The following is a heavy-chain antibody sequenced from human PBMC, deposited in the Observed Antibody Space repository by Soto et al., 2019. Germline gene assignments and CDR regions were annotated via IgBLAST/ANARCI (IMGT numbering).Heavy chain of an antibody. D-gene: IGHD2-2*01. CDR1: GFPLSSIGVG. Sequence: QITLKESGPTLVKPTQTLTLTCTFSGFPLSSIGVGVGWIRQPLGKALEWLGILYWADDKNYSPSLKSRISVAKDTSKDQVVLTLTNMDPVDTATYYCAHTIVVVPTAHDAFDVWGQGTMVTVSS. CDR2: LYWADDK. V-gene: IGHV2-5*02. CDR3: AHTIVVVPTAHDAFDV. J-gene: IGHJ3*01.